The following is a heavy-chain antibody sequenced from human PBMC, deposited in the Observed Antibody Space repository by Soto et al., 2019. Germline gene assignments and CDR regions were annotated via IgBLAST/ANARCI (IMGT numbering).Heavy chain of an antibody. CDR1: GDSVSGSSAA. J-gene: IGHJ6*02. V-gene: IGHV6-1*01. Sequence: PSQTLSLTCAMSGDSVSGSSAAWSWLSQSPSRGLEWLGRTYYRSTWTNDYARSVKSRITINPDTFENQFSLQLSSVTPEDTAVYYCAGVSSFRGMDVWGQGTPVTVSS. CDR3: AGVSSFRGMDV. CDR2: TYYRSTWTN. D-gene: IGHD3-16*01.